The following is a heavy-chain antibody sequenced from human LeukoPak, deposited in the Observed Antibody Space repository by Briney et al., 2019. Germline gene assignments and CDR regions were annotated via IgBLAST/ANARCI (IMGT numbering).Heavy chain of an antibody. V-gene: IGHV3-74*01. D-gene: IGHD5-12*01. CDR1: GFTFSNYW. J-gene: IGHJ4*02. CDR2: INNDGRGT. Sequence: GGSLRLSCAASGFTFSNYWMHWVRHAPGKGLVWVSRINNDGRGTTYADSVKGRFTISRDNAKDTLYLQMNSLRVEDTAVYYCARGLRGPDYWGQGALVTVSS. CDR3: ARGLRGPDY.